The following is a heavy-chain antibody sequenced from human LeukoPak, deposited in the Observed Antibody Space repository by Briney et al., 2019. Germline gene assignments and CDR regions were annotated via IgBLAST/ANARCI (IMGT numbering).Heavy chain of an antibody. J-gene: IGHJ4*02. CDR3: ATATVTTVALFDY. CDR1: GYTFTGYY. V-gene: IGHV1-2*02. Sequence: ASGKVSCKASGYTFTGYYMHWVRQAPGQGLEWMGWINPNSGGTNYAQKFQGRVTMTRDTSISTAYMELSRLRSDDTAVYYCATATVTTVALFDYWGQGTLVTVSS. CDR2: INPNSGGT. D-gene: IGHD4-17*01.